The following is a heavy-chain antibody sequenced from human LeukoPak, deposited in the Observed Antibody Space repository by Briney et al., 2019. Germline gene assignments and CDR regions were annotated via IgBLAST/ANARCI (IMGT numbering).Heavy chain of an antibody. J-gene: IGHJ4*02. CDR2: IRNDGRNK. D-gene: IGHD4-17*01. CDR3: AKDLNYGDLLDY. V-gene: IGHV3-30*02. Sequence: GGSLRLSCAASGFTFSSYGMHWVRQAPGKGLEWVAFIRNDGRNKYYADSVKGRFTISRDNYKNTLSLQMNSLRAEGTAVYYCAKDLNYGDLLDYWGQGTLVTVSS. CDR1: GFTFSSYG.